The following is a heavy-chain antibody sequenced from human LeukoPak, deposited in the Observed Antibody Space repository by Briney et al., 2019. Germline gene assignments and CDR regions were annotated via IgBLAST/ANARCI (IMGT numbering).Heavy chain of an antibody. Sequence: PSETLSLTCTVSGGSISSYYWSWIRQPAGKGLEWIGRIYASGGTNYNPSLKSRLTISVDKPKNQFSLRLSSVTAADTAVYYCARSVGCCSSASCYVNRFDPWGQGTLVTVSS. CDR1: GGSISSYY. CDR2: IYASGGT. V-gene: IGHV4-4*07. CDR3: ARSVGCCSSASCYVNRFDP. D-gene: IGHD2-2*01. J-gene: IGHJ5*02.